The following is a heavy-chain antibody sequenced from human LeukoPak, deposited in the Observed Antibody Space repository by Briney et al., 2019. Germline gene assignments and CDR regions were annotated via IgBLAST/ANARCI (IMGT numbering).Heavy chain of an antibody. CDR3: ARDTDYAFDV. CDR1: GFTFSSYA. CDR2: ISRTT. Sequence: GGSLRLSCAASGFTFSSYAMSWVRQAPGKGLEWVSYISRTTSYADSVKGRFTISRDNAKSSLYLQMNSLRAEDTAVYYCARDTDYAFDVWGQGTMVTVSS. V-gene: IGHV3-48*01. D-gene: IGHD3-16*01. J-gene: IGHJ3*01.